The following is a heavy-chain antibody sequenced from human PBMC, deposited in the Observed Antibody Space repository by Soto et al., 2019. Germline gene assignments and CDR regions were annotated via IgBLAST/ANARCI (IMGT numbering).Heavy chain of an antibody. V-gene: IGHV4-30-2*01. CDR1: GGSISSGGYS. J-gene: IGHJ4*02. CDR3: ASGLVTTLHY. Sequence: SETLSLTCTVSGGSISSGGYSWSWIRQPPGKGLEWIGYIYHSGSTYYNPSLKSRVTISVDRSKNQFSLKLSSVTAADTAVYYCASGLVTTLHYWGQGTLVTVSS. CDR2: IYHSGST. D-gene: IGHD4-17*01.